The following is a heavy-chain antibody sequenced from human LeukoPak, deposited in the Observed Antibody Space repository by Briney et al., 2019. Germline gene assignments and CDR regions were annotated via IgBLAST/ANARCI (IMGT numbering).Heavy chain of an antibody. D-gene: IGHD6-19*01. CDR2: ITTSSSYM. CDR1: GFTFSNYG. Sequence: GGSLRLSCAASGFTFSNYGISWVRQAPGKGLEWVSSITTSSSYMFYADSVRGRFTISRDNAENSLYLQMNSLRDEDTAVYYCARDPYSGGYGAYYYYYMDVWGKGTTVTVSS. CDR3: ARDPYSGGYGAYYYYYMDV. J-gene: IGHJ6*03. V-gene: IGHV3-21*01.